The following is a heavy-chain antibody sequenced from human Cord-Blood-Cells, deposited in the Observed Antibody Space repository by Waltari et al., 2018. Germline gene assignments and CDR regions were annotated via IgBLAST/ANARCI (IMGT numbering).Heavy chain of an antibody. V-gene: IGHV3-30-3*01. Sequence: TFSSYAMHWVRQAPGKGLEWVAVISYDGSNKYYADSVKGRFTISRDNSKNTLYLQMNSLRAEDTAVYYCARYGFWSGYYYYYGMDVWGQGTTVTVSS. CDR2: ISYDGSNK. CDR1: TFSSYA. D-gene: IGHD3-3*01. J-gene: IGHJ6*02. CDR3: ARYGFWSGYYYYYGMDV.